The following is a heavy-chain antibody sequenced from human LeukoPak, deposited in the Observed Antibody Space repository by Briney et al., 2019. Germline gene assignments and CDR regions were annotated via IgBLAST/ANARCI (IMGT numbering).Heavy chain of an antibody. CDR3: AKGCSSTSCNGYYYYYYMDV. CDR1: GFTLSSYG. Sequence: GGSLRLSRAASGFTLSSYGMHWVRQAPGKGLERVAYIRYDGSNKYYAESVKGRFTISRDNSKNTLYLQMNSLRAEDTAVYYCAKGCSSTSCNGYYYYYYMDVWGKGTTVTISS. V-gene: IGHV3-30*02. CDR2: IRYDGSNK. J-gene: IGHJ6*03. D-gene: IGHD2-2*01.